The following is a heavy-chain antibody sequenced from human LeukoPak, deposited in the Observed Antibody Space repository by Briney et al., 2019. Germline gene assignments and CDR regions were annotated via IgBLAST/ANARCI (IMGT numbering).Heavy chain of an antibody. D-gene: IGHD6-19*01. Sequence: GGSLRLSCAASGFAFSFYAMSWLRQPPGKGLEVVSTINANSGTTSYAASVRGRFTISRDNSKNTLYLQVNTLRADDTATYYCAKPVSGGLAVTADWFHPWGQGTLVVVSS. CDR1: GFAFSFYA. J-gene: IGHJ5*01. CDR3: AKPVSGGLAVTADWFHP. V-gene: IGHV3-23*01. CDR2: INANSGTT.